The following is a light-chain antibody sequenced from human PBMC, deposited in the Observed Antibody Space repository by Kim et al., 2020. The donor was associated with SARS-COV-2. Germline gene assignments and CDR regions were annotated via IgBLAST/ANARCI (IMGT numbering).Light chain of an antibody. CDR3: QQRNSWPPAVT. CDR2: DAS. J-gene: IGKJ4*01. CDR1: QNIDTY. Sequence: PGERATLSCRASQNIDTYLAWYQQRPGQAPRLLVYDASNRATGVPDRFSGSGSGTDFTLTIRSLEPEDFSLYYCQQRNSWPPAVTFGGGTKVDIK. V-gene: IGKV3-11*01.